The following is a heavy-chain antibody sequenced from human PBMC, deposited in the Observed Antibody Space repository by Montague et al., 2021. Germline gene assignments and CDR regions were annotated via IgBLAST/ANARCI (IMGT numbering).Heavy chain of an antibody. V-gene: IGHV3-74*01. CDR3: VRDRPTAWFDS. Sequence: SLSLSCAASGFSFSSLWMHWVRQAPGKGLVWVSQITGDGSDTNYADSVKGRFTISRDNAKSTLYLQMNSLRDEDTAVYYCVRDRPTAWFDSWGQGTLVTVSS. CDR2: ITGDGSDT. D-gene: IGHD5-18*01. CDR1: GFSFSSLW. J-gene: IGHJ5*01.